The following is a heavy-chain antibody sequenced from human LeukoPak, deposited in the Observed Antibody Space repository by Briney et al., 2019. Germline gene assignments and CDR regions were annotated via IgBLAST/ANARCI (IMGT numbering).Heavy chain of an antibody. CDR3: ARGPYSYDSSGAFDI. V-gene: IGHV4-38-2*02. Sequence: SETLSLTCTVSGYSISSGYYWSWIRQPAGKGREWIGRISSSGSTNYNPSLKSRVTISVDTSKNQFSLKLSSVTAADTAVYFCARGPYSYDSSGAFDIWGQGTMVTVSS. D-gene: IGHD3-22*01. CDR1: GYSISSGYY. CDR2: ISSSGST. J-gene: IGHJ3*02.